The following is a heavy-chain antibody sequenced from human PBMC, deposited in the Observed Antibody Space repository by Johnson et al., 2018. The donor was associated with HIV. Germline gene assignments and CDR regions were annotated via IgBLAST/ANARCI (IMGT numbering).Heavy chain of an antibody. J-gene: IGHJ3*02. D-gene: IGHD2-8*02. Sequence: QVQLVESGGGVVQPGRSLRLSCAASGFTVSSYYMSWVRQAPGKGLEWVAFIRYDGSNKYYADSVKGRFTISRDNSKNTLYLQMNSLRAEDTAVYYCARPVSPWSAYDAFDIWGQGTMVTVSS. V-gene: IGHV3-33*08. CDR1: GFTVSSYY. CDR3: ARPVSPWSAYDAFDI. CDR2: IRYDGSNK.